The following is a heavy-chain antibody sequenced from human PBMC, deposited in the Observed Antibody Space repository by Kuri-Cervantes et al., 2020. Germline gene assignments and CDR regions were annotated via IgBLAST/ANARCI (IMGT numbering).Heavy chain of an antibody. CDR3: ARDRITGTTFHYYYYYGMDV. CDR1: GYTFTGYY. CDR2: ISPNSGGT. J-gene: IGHJ6*02. V-gene: IGHV1-2*02. Sequence: ASVKVSCKASGYTFTGYYMHWVRQAPGQGLEWMGWISPNSGGTNYAQKFQGRVTMTRDTSISTAYMELSRLRSDDTAVYYCARDRITGTTFHYYYYYGMDVWGQGTTVTVSS. D-gene: IGHD1-7*01.